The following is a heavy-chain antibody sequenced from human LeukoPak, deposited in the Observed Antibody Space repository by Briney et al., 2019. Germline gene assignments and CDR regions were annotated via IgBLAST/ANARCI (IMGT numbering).Heavy chain of an antibody. V-gene: IGHV4-34*01. Sequence: SETLSLTCAVYGESFSGYYWNWIRQPPGKGLEWIGEINHSGSTNYNPSLKSRVTISVDTSKNQFSLKLSSVTAADTAAYYCARGYSYGDYSNYYYYMDVWGKGTTVTVSS. CDR1: GESFSGYY. CDR2: INHSGST. J-gene: IGHJ6*03. CDR3: ARGYSYGDYSNYYYYMDV. D-gene: IGHD4-17*01.